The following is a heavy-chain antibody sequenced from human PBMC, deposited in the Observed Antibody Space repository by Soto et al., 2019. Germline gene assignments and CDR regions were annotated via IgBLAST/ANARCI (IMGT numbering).Heavy chain of an antibody. CDR1: GGTVSSGSYN. J-gene: IGHJ4*01. Sequence: PSETLSLTCTVSGGTVSSGSYNWSWIRQPPGKGLEWIGYIYYSGSTNYNPSLKSRATISVNTSKNQFSLKLSSVTAADTAVYYCARPSLSTRGYDVSRYYDYWGQGNLVPVSS. CDR3: ARPSLSTRGYDVSRYYDY. CDR2: IYYSGST. V-gene: IGHV4-61*01. D-gene: IGHD5-12*01.